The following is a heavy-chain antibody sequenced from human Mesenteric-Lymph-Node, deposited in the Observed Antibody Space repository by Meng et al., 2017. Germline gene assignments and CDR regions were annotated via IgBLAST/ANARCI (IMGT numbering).Heavy chain of an antibody. CDR1: GFTFSSYA. D-gene: IGHD3-10*01. Sequence: GESLKISCAASGFTFSSYAMSWFRQAPGKGLEWVGFIRSKAYGGTTEYAASVKGRFTISRDDSKSIAYLQMNSLKTEDTAVYYCTRDHGSGSYHARYYYYYGMDVWGQGTTVTVSS. V-gene: IGHV3-49*03. J-gene: IGHJ6*02. CDR2: IRSKAYGGTT. CDR3: TRDHGSGSYHARYYYYYGMDV.